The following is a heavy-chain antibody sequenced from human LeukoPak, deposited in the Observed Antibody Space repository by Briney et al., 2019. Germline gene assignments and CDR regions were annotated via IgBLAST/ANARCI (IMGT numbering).Heavy chain of an antibody. CDR3: ARLLRRSGYYADY. CDR1: GFTFSAYR. CDR2: ISSSSDSI. J-gene: IGHJ4*02. D-gene: IGHD3-3*01. Sequence: GGSLRLSCAASGFTFSAYRMIWVRQAPGKGLEWVSSISSSSDSISYADSVKGRFTVSRDNAKNSMYLLMSSLRAEDTAVYYCARLLRRSGYYADYWGQGTLVTVSS. V-gene: IGHV3-21*01.